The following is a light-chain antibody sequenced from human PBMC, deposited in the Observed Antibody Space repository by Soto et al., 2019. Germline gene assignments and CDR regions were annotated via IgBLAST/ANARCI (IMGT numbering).Light chain of an antibody. CDR2: KTS. V-gene: IGKV1-5*03. J-gene: IGKJ1*01. CDR1: QSISSW. CDR3: QYYNDYCWT. Sequence: DIQLTQSPSTLSASVGDRVTITYRASQSISSWLAWYQQKPGKAPNFLIYKTSNLESGVPSRFSGSGSGTEFTLTISSLQPDDFATYYCQYYNDYCWTFGQGTKVEIK.